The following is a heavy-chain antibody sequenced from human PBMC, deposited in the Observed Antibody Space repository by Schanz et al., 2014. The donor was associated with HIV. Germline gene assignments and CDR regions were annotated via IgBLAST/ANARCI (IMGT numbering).Heavy chain of an antibody. CDR3: ARDGARTSHWGF. CDR1: GFTVSSSY. V-gene: IGHV3-53*01. CDR2: IYSGGTT. J-gene: IGHJ4*02. Sequence: EVQLVESGGGLIQPGGSLRLSCAASGFTVSSSYMSWVRQAPGKGLEWVSVIYSGGTTYYTDSVKGRFTMSSDNSKNTLYLQMNSLRAEDTAVYYCARDGARTSHWGFWGQGTLVTVSS. D-gene: IGHD2-2*01.